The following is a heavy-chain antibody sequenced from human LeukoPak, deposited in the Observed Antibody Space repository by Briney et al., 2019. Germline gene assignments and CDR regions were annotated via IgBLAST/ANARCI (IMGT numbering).Heavy chain of an antibody. CDR2: IYYSGST. CDR1: GGSISSYY. J-gene: IGHJ4*02. CDR3: ARDESPYGSGSYNY. V-gene: IGHV4-59*01. Sequence: SETLSLTCTVSGGSISSYYWSWIRQPPGKGLEWIGYIYYSGSTNYNPSLKSRVTISVDTSKNQFSLKLSSVTAADTAVYYCARDESPYGSGSYNYWGQGTLVTVTS. D-gene: IGHD3-10*01.